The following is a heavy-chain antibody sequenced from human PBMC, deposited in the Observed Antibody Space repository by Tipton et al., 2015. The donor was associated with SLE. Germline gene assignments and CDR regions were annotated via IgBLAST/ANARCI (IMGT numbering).Heavy chain of an antibody. J-gene: IGHJ4*02. CDR1: GFTFSSYG. CDR2: IRYDGSNK. V-gene: IGHV3-30*02. Sequence: SGFTFSSYGMHWVRQAPGKGLEWVAFIRYDGSNKYYADSVKGRFTISRDNSKNTLYLQMNSLRAEDTAVYYCAKGGKTIFVDYFDYWGQGTLVTVSS. CDR3: AKGGKTIFVDYFDY. D-gene: IGHD3-3*01.